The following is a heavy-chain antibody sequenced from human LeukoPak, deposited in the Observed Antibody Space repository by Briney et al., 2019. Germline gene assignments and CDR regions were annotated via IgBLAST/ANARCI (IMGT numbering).Heavy chain of an antibody. Sequence: GGSLRLSCAASGFTFSSSDMSWVRQAPGKGPEWVSGISSAGGNIDSADSVKGRFTVSRDNSKNTLYLQMNSLRAEDTAVYYCAKASLRNFFDYWGQGTLVTVSS. CDR2: ISSAGGNI. CDR3: AKASLRNFFDY. V-gene: IGHV3-23*01. CDR1: GFTFSSSD. J-gene: IGHJ4*02.